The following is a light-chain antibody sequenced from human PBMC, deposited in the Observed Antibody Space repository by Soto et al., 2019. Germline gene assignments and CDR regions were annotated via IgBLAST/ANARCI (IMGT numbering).Light chain of an antibody. Sequence: EIVMTQSPLSLSATPGQPASISCKSSQSLLHSNGKTYLYWYVQKSGQPPKLLIYEVSNRFSGVSVRFSGRGSVTEFTLKISRVVAEDVEVYYCMQNIQVPSIVLGQGTRLEIK. CDR2: EVS. CDR1: QSLLHSNGKTY. CDR3: MQNIQVPSIV. V-gene: IGKV2D-29*01. J-gene: IGKJ5*01.